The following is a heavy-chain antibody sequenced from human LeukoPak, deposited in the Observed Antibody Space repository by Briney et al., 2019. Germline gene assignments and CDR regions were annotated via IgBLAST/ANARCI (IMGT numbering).Heavy chain of an antibody. CDR3: ASILTGLQLLP. J-gene: IGHJ5*02. CDR1: GGSISSYY. V-gene: IGHV4-59*08. Sequence: SETLSLTCTVSGGSISSYYWSWIRQPPGKGLEWIGYIYYSGSTSYNPSLKSRVTISVDTSKNQFSLKLSSVTAADTAVYYCASILTGLQLLPWGQGTLVTVSS. D-gene: IGHD3-9*01. CDR2: IYYSGST.